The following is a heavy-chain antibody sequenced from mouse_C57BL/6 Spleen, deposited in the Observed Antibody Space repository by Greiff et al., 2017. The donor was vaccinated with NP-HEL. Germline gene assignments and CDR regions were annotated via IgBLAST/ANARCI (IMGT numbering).Heavy chain of an antibody. CDR1: GFTFSSYA. Sequence: EVQLVESGGGLVKPGGSLKLSCAASGFTFSSYAMSWVRQTPEKRLEWVATISDGGSYTYYPDNVKGRFTISRDNAKNNLYLQMSHLKSEDTAMYYCARDGHYYGSSPYYFDYWGQGTTLTVSS. V-gene: IGHV5-4*01. D-gene: IGHD1-1*01. CDR2: ISDGGSYT. J-gene: IGHJ2*01. CDR3: ARDGHYYGSSPYYFDY.